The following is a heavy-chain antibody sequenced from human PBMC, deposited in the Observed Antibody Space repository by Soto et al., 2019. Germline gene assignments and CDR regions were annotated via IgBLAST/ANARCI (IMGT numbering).Heavy chain of an antibody. CDR2: ISAYNGNK. CDR1: CYTFXTYG. J-gene: IGHJ4*02. D-gene: IGHD6-19*01. CDR3: ARGFPPYSSGLIN. V-gene: IGHV1-18*01. Sequence: AXVXVSFTASCYTFXTYGISWVRQAPGQGLEWMGWISAYNGNKKYAQKLQGRVTMTTDTSTSTAYMELRSLRSEDTPVYYCARGFPPYSSGLINWGQGTLVTVS.